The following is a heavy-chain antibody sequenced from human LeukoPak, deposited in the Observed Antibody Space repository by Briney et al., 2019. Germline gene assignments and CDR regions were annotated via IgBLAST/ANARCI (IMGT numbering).Heavy chain of an antibody. J-gene: IGHJ4*02. Sequence: GGSLRLSCAASGFTFSSYAMHWVRQAPGKGLEWVAVISYDGSNKYYADSVKGRFTISRDNSKNTLYLQMNSLRAEDTAVYYCAKTRPLDSSSWSHGDYWGQGTLVTVSS. CDR1: GFTFSSYA. V-gene: IGHV3-30*04. CDR2: ISYDGSNK. CDR3: AKTRPLDSSSWSHGDY. D-gene: IGHD6-13*01.